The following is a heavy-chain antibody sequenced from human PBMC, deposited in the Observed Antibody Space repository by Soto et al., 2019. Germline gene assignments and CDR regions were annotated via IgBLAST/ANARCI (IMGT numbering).Heavy chain of an antibody. V-gene: IGHV3-7*01. J-gene: IGHJ6*03. CDR2: IKQDGSEK. D-gene: IGHD2-21*01. CDR3: ASRAYSGAFYYYYYYMDV. CDR1: GFTFSSYW. Sequence: GGSLRLSCAASGFTFSSYWMSWVRQAPGKGLEWVANIKQDGSEKYYVDSVKGRFTISRDNAKNSLYLQMNSLRAEDTAVYYSASRAYSGAFYYYYYYMDVWGKGTTVTVSS.